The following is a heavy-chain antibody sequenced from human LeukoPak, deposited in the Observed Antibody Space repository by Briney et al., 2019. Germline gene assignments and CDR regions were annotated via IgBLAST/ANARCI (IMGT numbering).Heavy chain of an antibody. CDR3: ARIVRATQKDY. J-gene: IGHJ4*02. Sequence: SETLSLTCPVCGGSFSGYYWSWLRQPPGKGLEWIGEINHSGSTNYNPSLTSRGTISVDTTKNQFSLKLSSVSAADTAVYYCARIVRATQKDYWGQGTLVTVSS. CDR1: GGSFSGYY. CDR2: INHSGST. V-gene: IGHV4-34*01. D-gene: IGHD1-26*01.